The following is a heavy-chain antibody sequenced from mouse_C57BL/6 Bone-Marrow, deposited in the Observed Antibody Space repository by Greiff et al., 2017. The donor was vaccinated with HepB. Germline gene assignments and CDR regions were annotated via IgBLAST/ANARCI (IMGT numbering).Heavy chain of an antibody. CDR3: ARIGDPCITTVVEWWYFDV. CDR2: IWWDDDK. D-gene: IGHD1-1*01. V-gene: IGHV8-8*01. Sequence: QVTLKESGPGILQPSQTLSLTCSFSGFSLSTFGMGVGWIRQPSGKGLEWLVHIWWDDDKYYNPALKSRLTISKDTSINQVFLKIANVDTADTATYYCARIGDPCITTVVEWWYFDVWGTGTTVTVSS. J-gene: IGHJ1*03. CDR1: GFSLSTFGMG.